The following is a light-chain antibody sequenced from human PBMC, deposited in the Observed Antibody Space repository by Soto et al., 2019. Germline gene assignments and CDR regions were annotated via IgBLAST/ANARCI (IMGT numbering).Light chain of an antibody. J-gene: IGKJ4*01. CDR2: WAS. CDR3: QQYNNWPLT. CDR1: QSVLFRSSNNNH. Sequence: DIVMTQSPDSLAVSLGERATINCKSSQSVLFRSSNNNHLAWYQQKPRQPPKLLIYWASTRESGVPDRFSGSGSGTEFTLTISSLQSEDFAVYYCQQYNNWPLTFGGGTKVEIK. V-gene: IGKV4-1*01.